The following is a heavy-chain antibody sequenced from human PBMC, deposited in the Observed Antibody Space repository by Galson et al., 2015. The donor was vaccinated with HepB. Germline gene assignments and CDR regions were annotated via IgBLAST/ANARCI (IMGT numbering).Heavy chain of an antibody. V-gene: IGHV4-39*01. D-gene: IGHD3-10*01. CDR3: ARRIELWYGVHAFDI. CDR2: IYYSGST. Sequence: SETLSLTCTVSGGSISSSSYYWGWIRQPPGKGLEWIGGIYYSGSTYYNPSLKSRVTISVDTSKNQFSLKLSSVTAADTAVYYCARRIELWYGVHAFDIWGQGTMVTVSS. J-gene: IGHJ3*02. CDR1: GGSISSSSYY.